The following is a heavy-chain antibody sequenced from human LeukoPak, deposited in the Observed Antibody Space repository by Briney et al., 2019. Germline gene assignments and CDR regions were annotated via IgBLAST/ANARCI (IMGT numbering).Heavy chain of an antibody. CDR3: ASRYYYDSSGYN. Sequence: TSETLSLTCAVYGGSFSGYYWSWIRQPPGKGLEWIGEINHSGSTNYNSSLKSRVTISVDTSKNQFSLKLSSVTAADTAVYYCASRYYYDSSGYNWGQGTLVTVSS. V-gene: IGHV4-34*01. D-gene: IGHD3-22*01. CDR2: INHSGST. J-gene: IGHJ4*02. CDR1: GGSFSGYY.